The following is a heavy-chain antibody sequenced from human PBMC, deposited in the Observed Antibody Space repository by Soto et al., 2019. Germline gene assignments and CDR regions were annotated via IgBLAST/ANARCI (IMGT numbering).Heavy chain of an antibody. Sequence: GESLRLSCAASGFTFSIYALHWVRQAPGKGLEWVAVVSFDGSNKLYADSVKGRFTISRDNSKNTLYVQMNSLRGEDTAVYYCARGRXCSGTSCYTDYYFGLDVWGQGTTVTVSS. D-gene: IGHD2-2*02. CDR2: VSFDGSNK. V-gene: IGHV3-30-3*01. J-gene: IGHJ6*02. CDR1: GFTFSIYA. CDR3: ARGRXCSGTSCYTDYYFGLDV.